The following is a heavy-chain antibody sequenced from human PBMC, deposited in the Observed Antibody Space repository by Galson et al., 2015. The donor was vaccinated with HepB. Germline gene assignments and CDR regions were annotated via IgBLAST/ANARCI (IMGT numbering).Heavy chain of an antibody. V-gene: IGHV1-8*01. J-gene: IGHJ3*02. CDR1: GYTFTNYD. Sequence: SVKVSCKASGYTFTNYDINWVRQATGQGLEWMGWMNPNSGTTGYAQKFQGRRTMTRSTSISTAYMKLSSLRSEDTAVYYCARGRPCSSTSCFPFDAFHIWGQGTVVTVSS. CDR3: ARGRPCSSTSCFPFDAFHI. CDR2: MNPNSGTT. D-gene: IGHD2-2*01.